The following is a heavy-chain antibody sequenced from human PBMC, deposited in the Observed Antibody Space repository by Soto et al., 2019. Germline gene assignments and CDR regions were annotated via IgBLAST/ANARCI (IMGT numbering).Heavy chain of an antibody. Sequence: GGSLRLSCAASGFPFSSFAMSWVRQAPGKGLEWVSTITGSGDLTYYADSVKGRFTISRDNSKNTLYLQMNSLRAEDTAVYYCAGGLLRGPLDYCGPGTLVTVSS. V-gene: IGHV3-23*01. J-gene: IGHJ4*02. CDR1: GFPFSSFA. D-gene: IGHD3-3*01. CDR2: ITGSGDLT. CDR3: AGGLLRGPLDY.